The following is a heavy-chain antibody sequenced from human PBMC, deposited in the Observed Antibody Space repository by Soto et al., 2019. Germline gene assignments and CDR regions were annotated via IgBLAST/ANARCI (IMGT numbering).Heavy chain of an antibody. D-gene: IGHD2-15*01. J-gene: IGHJ3*02. CDR3: ARNKVVVAATDAFDI. V-gene: IGHV1-69*13. Sequence: GASVKVSCKASGGTFSSYAISWVRQAPGQGLEWMGGIIPIFGTANYAQKFQGRVTITAGESTSTAYMELSSLRSEDTAVYYCARNKVVVAATDAFDIWGQGTMVTVSS. CDR1: GGTFSSYA. CDR2: IIPIFGTA.